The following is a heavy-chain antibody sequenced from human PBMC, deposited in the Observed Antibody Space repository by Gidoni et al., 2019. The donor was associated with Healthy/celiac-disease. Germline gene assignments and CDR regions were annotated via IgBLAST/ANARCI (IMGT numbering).Heavy chain of an antibody. J-gene: IGHJ3*02. CDR1: GFTFSSYA. Sequence: QVQLVESGGGVVQPGRSLRISCAASGFTFSSYAMHWVRQAPGKGLEWVAVISYDGSNKYYADSVKGRFTISRDNSKNTLYLQMNSLRAEDTAVYYCASGETYYYDSSGISHAFDIWGQGTMVTVSS. CDR3: ASGETYYYDSSGISHAFDI. CDR2: ISYDGSNK. V-gene: IGHV3-30-3*01. D-gene: IGHD3-22*01.